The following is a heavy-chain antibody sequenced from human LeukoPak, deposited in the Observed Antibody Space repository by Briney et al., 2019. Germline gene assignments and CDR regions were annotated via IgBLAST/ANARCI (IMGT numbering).Heavy chain of an antibody. CDR3: ARDYITMIAGTGAFDI. Sequence: ASVKVSCKTSGYMFTNYGINWVRQAPGQGLEWMGWLNPNSGGTNYAQKFQGRVTMTRDTSISTVYMELSRLRSDDTAIYYCARDYITMIAGTGAFDIWGQGTLVTVSS. V-gene: IGHV1-2*02. D-gene: IGHD3-22*01. J-gene: IGHJ3*02. CDR2: LNPNSGGT. CDR1: GYMFTNYG.